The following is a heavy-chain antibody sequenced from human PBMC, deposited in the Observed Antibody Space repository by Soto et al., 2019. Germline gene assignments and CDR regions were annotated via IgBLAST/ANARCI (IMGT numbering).Heavy chain of an antibody. Sequence: SVKVSCKASGGTFSSYAISWVRQAPGQGLEWMGGIIPIFGTANYAQKFQGRVTITADKSTSTAYMELSSLRSEDTAVYYCARPHGSGSKNWFDPWGQGTLVTVS. CDR2: IIPIFGTA. CDR1: GGTFSSYA. D-gene: IGHD3-10*01. V-gene: IGHV1-69*06. CDR3: ARPHGSGSKNWFDP. J-gene: IGHJ5*02.